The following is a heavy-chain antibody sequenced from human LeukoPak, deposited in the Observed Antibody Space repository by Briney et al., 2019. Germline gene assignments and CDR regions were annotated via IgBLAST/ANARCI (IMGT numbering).Heavy chain of an antibody. V-gene: IGHV1-46*01. J-gene: IGHJ4*02. D-gene: IGHD2-2*01. CDR3: ARAVVVPAALDH. CDR1: GGTFSSYA. CDR2: INPSGGST. Sequence: ASVKVSCKASGGTFSSYAISWVRQAPGQGLEWMGIINPSGGSTSYAQKFQGRVTMTRDTSTSTVYMELSSLRSEDTAVYYCARAVVVPAALDHWGQGTLVTVSS.